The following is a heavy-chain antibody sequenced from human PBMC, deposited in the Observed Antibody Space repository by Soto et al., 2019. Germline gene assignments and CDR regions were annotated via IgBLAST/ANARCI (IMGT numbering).Heavy chain of an antibody. CDR2: IFSNDEK. CDR1: GFSLSNARMG. V-gene: IGHV2-26*01. Sequence: QVTLKESGPVLMKPTETLTLTCTVSGFSLSNARMGVSWIRQPPGKALEWLAHIFSNDEKSYSTSLKSRLTISKDTSKSQVVLNMTNMDPVDTATYYCARIRFGSSWFYYFDYWGQGTLVTVSS. CDR3: ARIRFGSSWFYYFDY. J-gene: IGHJ4*02. D-gene: IGHD6-13*01.